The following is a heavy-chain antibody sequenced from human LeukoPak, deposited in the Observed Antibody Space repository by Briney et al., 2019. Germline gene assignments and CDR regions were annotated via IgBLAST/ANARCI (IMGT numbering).Heavy chain of an antibody. J-gene: IGHJ4*02. CDR3: TRLGVLEAFDY. CDR1: GYTFTDYY. CDR2: INPNTGGT. V-gene: IGHV1-2*02. Sequence: ASAKVSCKASGYTFTDYYMHWVRQAPGQGLEWMGWINPNTGGTNYAQKFQGRVTMTRDTSISPAYMELSSLRSDDTAVYYCTRLGVLEAFDYWGQGTLVTVSS. D-gene: IGHD3-16*01.